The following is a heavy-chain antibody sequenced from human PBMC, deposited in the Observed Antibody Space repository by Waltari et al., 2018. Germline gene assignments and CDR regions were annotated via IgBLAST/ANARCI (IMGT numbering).Heavy chain of an antibody. CDR2: INHSGST. D-gene: IGHD6-19*01. V-gene: IGHV4-34*01. CDR1: GGSFSGYY. Sequence: QVQLQQWGAGLLKPSETLSLTCAVYGGSFSGYYWTWIRQPPGKGLEWIGEINHSGSTNYNPSHKSRVTISVDTSKNQVSRKLSSVTAADTAVYYCARGGYSSGWYVDYWGQGTLVTVSS. CDR3: ARGGYSSGWYVDY. J-gene: IGHJ4*02.